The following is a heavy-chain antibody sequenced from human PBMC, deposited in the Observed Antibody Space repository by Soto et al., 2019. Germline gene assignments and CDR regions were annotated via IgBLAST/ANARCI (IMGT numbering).Heavy chain of an antibody. CDR2: ISAYNGNT. V-gene: IGHV1-18*01. Sequence: QVQLVQSGTEVRKPGASVKVSCKASGYNFVNYGITWVRQAPGQGLERMGWISAYNGNTDYEQKFQGRITMTTDTSTSTAYLELRSLRSDDTALYYCARDGGTFAALPGGFWGQGTLVSVSS. CDR1: GYNFVNYG. D-gene: IGHD3-16*01. CDR3: ARDGGTFAALPGGF. J-gene: IGHJ4*02.